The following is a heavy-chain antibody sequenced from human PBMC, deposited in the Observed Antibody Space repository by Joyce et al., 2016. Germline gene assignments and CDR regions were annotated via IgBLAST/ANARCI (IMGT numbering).Heavy chain of an antibody. CDR1: GFTFNVAW. D-gene: IGHD3-10*01. V-gene: IGHV3-15*01. Sequence: EVQVAEYGGGLVKRGGSLRLSFAAFGFTFNVAWMTWVRQAPGKGLEWVGRIKSKTSGETTEYAAPVKGRFTISRDDSKNTVSLQMNGLRTEDTAVYFCTADVAEVGFGELDHWGQGTLVTVSS. J-gene: IGHJ4*02. CDR3: TADVAEVGFGELDH. CDR2: IKSKTSGETT.